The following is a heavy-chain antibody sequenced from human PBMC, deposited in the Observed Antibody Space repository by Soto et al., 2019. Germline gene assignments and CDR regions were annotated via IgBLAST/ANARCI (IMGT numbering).Heavy chain of an antibody. CDR3: ASPVVPAAT. CDR1: GFTFSSYW. J-gene: IGHJ5*02. V-gene: IGHV3-74*01. Sequence: PGGSLSLSCAASGFTFSSYWMHWVRPAPGTGRVWVSRINTDGTSTSYADSVKGRFTISRDNAKNTLYLQMNSLRAEDTAVYYCASPVVPAATWGQGTLVTVSS. D-gene: IGHD2-2*01. CDR2: INTDGTST.